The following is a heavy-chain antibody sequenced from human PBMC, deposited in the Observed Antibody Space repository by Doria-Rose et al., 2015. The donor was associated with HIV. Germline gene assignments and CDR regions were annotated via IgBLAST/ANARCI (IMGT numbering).Heavy chain of an antibody. Sequence: QITLKESGPVLVKPTETLTLTCTVSGVSLSSPGMGVSWIRQPPGKALEWLGNILSDDERAYKTALKSRLTISRGTSKSQVVLTMTDMDPVDTATYYCARIESSRWYHKYYFDFWGQGTLVIVSA. CDR3: ARIESSRWYHKYYFDF. CDR2: ILSDDER. J-gene: IGHJ4*02. D-gene: IGHD6-13*01. CDR1: GVSLSSPGMG. V-gene: IGHV2-26*01.